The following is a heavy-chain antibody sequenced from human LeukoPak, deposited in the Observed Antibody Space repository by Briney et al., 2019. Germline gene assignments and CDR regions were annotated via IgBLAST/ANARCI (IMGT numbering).Heavy chain of an antibody. CDR1: GFTFSHAW. D-gene: IGHD1-26*01. J-gene: IGHJ4*02. Sequence: GGSLRLSCAASGFTFSHAWMSWVRQAPGTGLEWVGRIKSRTDGGTTDYAAPVKGRFTISRDDSKNTLYLQMNSLKTEDTAVYSCTTDTAEVGATRKGYYFDYWGQGTLVTVSS. CDR3: TTDTAEVGATRKGYYFDY. CDR2: IKSRTDGGTT. V-gene: IGHV3-15*01.